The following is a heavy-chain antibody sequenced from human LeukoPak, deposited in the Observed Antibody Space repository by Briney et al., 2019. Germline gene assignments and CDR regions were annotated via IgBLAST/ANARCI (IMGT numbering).Heavy chain of an antibody. CDR3: AREPESGAPDY. CDR1: GGTFSSYA. Sequence: SVKVSCRASGGTFSSYAISWVRQAPGQGLEWMGRIIPIFGIANYAQKFQGRVTITADKSTSTAYMELSSLRSEDTAVYYCAREPESGAPDYWGQGTLVTVSS. CDR2: IIPIFGIA. V-gene: IGHV1-69*04. J-gene: IGHJ4*02. D-gene: IGHD3-10*01.